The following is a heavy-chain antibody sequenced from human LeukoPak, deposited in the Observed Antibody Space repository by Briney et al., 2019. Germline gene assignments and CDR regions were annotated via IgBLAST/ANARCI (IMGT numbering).Heavy chain of an antibody. CDR3: ARDRSGYYDRNGHYYFGY. CDR1: GGSISSNSYQ. V-gene: IGHV4-39*07. J-gene: IGHJ4*02. D-gene: IGHD3-22*01. Sequence: SETLSLTCTVSGGSISSNSYQWGWIRQPPGKGLEWIGSISDSGSTYYNPSLKSRVTISLETSKNQFSLKLSSVTAADTAVYYCARDRSGYYDRNGHYYFGYWGQGTLVTVSS. CDR2: ISDSGST.